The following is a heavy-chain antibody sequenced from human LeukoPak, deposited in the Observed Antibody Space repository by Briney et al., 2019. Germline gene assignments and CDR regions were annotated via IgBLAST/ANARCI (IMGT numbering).Heavy chain of an antibody. CDR3: TSLSIAAAGEKNWFDP. D-gene: IGHD6-13*01. Sequence: ASVKVSCKASGYRFRSYGITWVRQAPEQGLEWMGWISAYNGNTKDAQKLQGRVIMTIDTSTSTAYMELSSLRSEDTAVYYCTSLSIAAAGEKNWFDPWGQGTLVTVSS. J-gene: IGHJ5*02. V-gene: IGHV1-18*01. CDR2: ISAYNGNT. CDR1: GYRFRSYG.